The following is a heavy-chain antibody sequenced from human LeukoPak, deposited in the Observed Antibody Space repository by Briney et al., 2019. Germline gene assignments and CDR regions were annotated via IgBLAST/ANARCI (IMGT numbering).Heavy chain of an antibody. J-gene: IGHJ6*02. CDR2: INHSGST. Sequence: SETLSLTCTVSGGSISSSSYYWGWIRQPPGKGLEWMGEINHSGSTNYNPSLKSRVTISVDTSKNQFSLKLSSVTAADTAVYYCARDHPALYYYYGMDVWGQGTTVTVSS. V-gene: IGHV4-39*07. CDR3: ARDHPALYYYYGMDV. CDR1: GGSISSSSYY.